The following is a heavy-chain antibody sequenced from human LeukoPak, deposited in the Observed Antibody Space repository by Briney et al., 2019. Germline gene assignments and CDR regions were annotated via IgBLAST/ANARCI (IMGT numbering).Heavy chain of an antibody. CDR3: ARGWGSGSYSDY. CDR1: GFAFSSYA. CDR2: ISGSGGST. J-gene: IGHJ4*02. V-gene: IGHV3-23*01. Sequence: GGSLRLSCAASGFAFSSYAMSWVRQAPGKGLGWVSAISGSGGSTYYADSVKGRFTISRDNSKNTLYLQMNSLRAEDTAIYYCARGWGSGSYSDYWGQGTLVTVSS. D-gene: IGHD3-10*01.